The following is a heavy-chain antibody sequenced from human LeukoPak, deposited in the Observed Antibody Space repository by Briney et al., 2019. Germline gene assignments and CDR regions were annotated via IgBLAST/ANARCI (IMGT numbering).Heavy chain of an antibody. V-gene: IGHV1-69*04. CDR1: GGTFSRYA. CDR3: ARGVGDSSGYSPRWFDP. D-gene: IGHD3-22*01. J-gene: IGHJ5*02. CDR2: IIPILGIA. Sequence: GASVKVSCKASGGTFSRYAISWVRQAPGQGLEWMGRIIPILGIANYAQKFQGSVTITADKSTSTAYMQLSSLRSEDTAVYDCARGVGDSSGYSPRWFDPWGQGTLVTVSS.